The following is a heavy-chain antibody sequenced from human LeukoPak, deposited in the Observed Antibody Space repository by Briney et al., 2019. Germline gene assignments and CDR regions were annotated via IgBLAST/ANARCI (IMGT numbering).Heavy chain of an antibody. CDR1: GFTFSNYA. D-gene: IGHD1-1*01. V-gene: IGHV3-23*01. CDR3: AKYQLLNNNYWRDAFDF. J-gene: IGHJ3*01. CDR2: IRRTGDI. Sequence: PGGSLRLSCAASGFTFSNYAMTWVRQAPGKGLEWVSVIRRTGDIFYADSVKGRFTISRDNSKNTLYLQMNRLRAEDTAVYYCAKYQLLNNNYWRDAFDFWGQGTMVTVSS.